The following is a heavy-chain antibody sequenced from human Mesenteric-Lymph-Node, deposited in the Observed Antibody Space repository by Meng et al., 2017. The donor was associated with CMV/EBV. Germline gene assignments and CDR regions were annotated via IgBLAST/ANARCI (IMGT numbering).Heavy chain of an antibody. CDR3: VRDGSWRFDY. D-gene: IGHD3-10*01. CDR2: ISSSGTI. V-gene: IGHV3-48*03. Sequence: GESLKISCVVSGFTFSIFPMNWVRQAPGKGLEWISYISSSGTIYEADSVRGRFTISRDNAKNSLYLQMNSLRAEDTAVYYCVRDGSWRFDYWGQGTLVTVSS. CDR1: GFTFSIFP. J-gene: IGHJ4*02.